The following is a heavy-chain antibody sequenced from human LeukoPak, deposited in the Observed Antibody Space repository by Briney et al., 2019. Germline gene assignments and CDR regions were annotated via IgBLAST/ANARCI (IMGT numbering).Heavy chain of an antibody. J-gene: IGHJ4*02. CDR1: GFTFSNYA. CDR2: ISSGSSTK. CDR3: ARKFDRQLNLDY. Sequence: GGSLRLSCAASGFTFSNYAMSWVRQAPGKGLEWVSYISSGSSTKYYADSVKGRFTISRDNAKNSLYLQMNSLRDEDTAVYYCARKFDRQLNLDYWGQGTLVTVSS. D-gene: IGHD2-2*01. V-gene: IGHV3-48*02.